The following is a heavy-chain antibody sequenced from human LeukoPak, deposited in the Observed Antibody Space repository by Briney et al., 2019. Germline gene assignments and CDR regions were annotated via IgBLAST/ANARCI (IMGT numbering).Heavy chain of an antibody. V-gene: IGHV1-69*05. D-gene: IGHD2-15*01. CDR2: IIPLFGTT. CDR1: GGSFSSEA. CDR3: GRKAGDCGGGSCYSTDY. Sequence: SVKVSCKAFGGSFSSEAISWVRQAPGQGLEWMGGIIPLFGTTNYAQKFQGRVTITTDESTSTAYMEVSSLRSEDTAVYYCGRKAGDCGGGSCYSTDYWGQGTLVTVSS. J-gene: IGHJ4*02.